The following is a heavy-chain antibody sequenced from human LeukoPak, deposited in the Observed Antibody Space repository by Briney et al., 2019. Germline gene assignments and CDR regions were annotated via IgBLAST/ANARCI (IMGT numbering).Heavy chain of an antibody. J-gene: IGHJ4*02. D-gene: IGHD2-15*01. CDR2: IYYSGST. V-gene: IGHV4-39*07. CDR3: ARVGRYCSGGSCYLGFDY. Sequence: SETLSLTCTVSGGSISSSSYYWGWIRQPPGKGLEWIGSIYYSGSTYYNPSLKSRVTISVDTSKNQFSLKLSSVTAADTAVYYCARVGRYCSGGSCYLGFDYWGQGTLVTVSS. CDR1: GGSISSSSYY.